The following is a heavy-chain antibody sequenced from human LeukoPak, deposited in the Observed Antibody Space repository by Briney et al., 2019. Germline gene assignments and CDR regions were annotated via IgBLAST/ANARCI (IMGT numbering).Heavy chain of an antibody. D-gene: IGHD3-9*01. CDR2: IKQDGSEK. CDR3: ARVFSAVTGSPFDY. V-gene: IGHV3-7*03. J-gene: IGHJ4*02. CDR1: GFTFSNYW. Sequence: GGSLRLSCAASGFTFSNYWMNWVRQAPGKGLEWVANIKQDGSEKYYVDSVEGRFTISRDNAKNSLYLQMNSLRVEDTAVYYCARVFSAVTGSPFDYWGQGTLVTVSS.